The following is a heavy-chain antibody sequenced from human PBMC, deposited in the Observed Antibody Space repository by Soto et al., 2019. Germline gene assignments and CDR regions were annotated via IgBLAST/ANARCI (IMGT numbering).Heavy chain of an antibody. J-gene: IGHJ6*02. CDR2: ISYDGSNK. CDR3: ARDRTYYDFWSGYPDGMDV. CDR1: GFTFSSYA. V-gene: IGHV3-30-3*01. Sequence: QPGGSLRLSCAASGFTFSSYAMHWVRQAPGKGLEWVAVISYDGSNKYYADSVKGRFTISRDNSKNTLYLQMNSLRAEDTAVYYCARDRTYYDFWSGYPDGMDVWGQGTTVTVSS. D-gene: IGHD3-3*01.